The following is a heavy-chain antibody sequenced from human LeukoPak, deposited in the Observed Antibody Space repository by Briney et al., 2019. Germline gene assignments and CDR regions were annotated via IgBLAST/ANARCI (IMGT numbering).Heavy chain of an antibody. D-gene: IGHD3-3*01. CDR2: IYYSGST. Sequence: PSETLSLTCTVSGGSISSYYWSWIRQPPGKGLEWIGYIYYSGSTNYNPSLKSRVTISVDTSKNQFSLKLSSVTAADTAVYYCARHEVFWSGYYHFDYWGQGTLVTVSS. CDR3: ARHEVFWSGYYHFDY. CDR1: GGSISSYY. J-gene: IGHJ4*02. V-gene: IGHV4-59*08.